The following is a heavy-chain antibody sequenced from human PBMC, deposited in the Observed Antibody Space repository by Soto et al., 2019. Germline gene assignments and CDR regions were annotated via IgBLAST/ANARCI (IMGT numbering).Heavy chain of an antibody. CDR1: GYTFTGYY. CDR3: ARDRSVVVPAASSWFYYYYGMDV. J-gene: IGHJ6*02. CDR2: INPNSGGS. Sequence: ASVQVSCKASGYTFTGYYMHWVRQAPGQGLEGMGWINPNSGGSNYAQKFQGRVTMTRDTSISTADMELSRLRSDDTAVYYWARDRSVVVPAASSWFYYYYGMDVWGQGTTVTVSS. D-gene: IGHD2-2*01. V-gene: IGHV1-2*02.